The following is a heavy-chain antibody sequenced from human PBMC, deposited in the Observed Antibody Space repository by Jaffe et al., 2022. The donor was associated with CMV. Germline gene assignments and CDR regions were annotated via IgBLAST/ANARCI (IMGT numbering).Heavy chain of an antibody. V-gene: IGHV3-7*01. Sequence: DVQLEESGGGMVQPGGSLRLSCAASGFTFSSYWMSWVRQAPGKGLEWVANIKLDGSEKYYVDSVKGRFTISRDNAKNTLFLEMNSLTAEDTAVYYCARAEYDFWSGYGQYFDSWGQGTLATVSS. CDR1: GFTFSSYW. CDR2: IKLDGSEK. CDR3: ARAEYDFWSGYGQYFDS. D-gene: IGHD3-3*01. J-gene: IGHJ4*02.